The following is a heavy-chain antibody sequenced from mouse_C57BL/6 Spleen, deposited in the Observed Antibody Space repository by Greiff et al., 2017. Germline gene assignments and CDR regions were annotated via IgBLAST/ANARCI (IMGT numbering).Heavy chain of an antibody. V-gene: IGHV1-80*01. D-gene: IGHD2-1*01. Sequence: QVQLQQSGAELVKPGAPVKISCKASGYAFSSSWMNWVKQRPGKGLEWIGQIYPGDGDTNYNGKFKGKATLTADKSSSTAYMQRSSLTSEDSGVYFCAREGGNPWFAYWGQGTLVTVSA. CDR3: AREGGNPWFAY. CDR1: GYAFSSSW. J-gene: IGHJ3*01. CDR2: IYPGDGDT.